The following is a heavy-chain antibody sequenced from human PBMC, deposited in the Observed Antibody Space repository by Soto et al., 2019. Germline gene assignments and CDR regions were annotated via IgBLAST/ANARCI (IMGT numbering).Heavy chain of an antibody. V-gene: IGHV3-9*01. J-gene: IGHJ1*01. D-gene: IGHD6-6*01. CDR1: GFTFDDYA. CDR3: IRGRQGSVQL. Sequence: EVQLVESGGGLVQPGRSLRLSCVASGFTFDDYAMHWVRQAPGKGLAWVSGITWSGGSRDYADSVKGRFTISRANAKNSVYLKMDSVRVEDTALYYCIRGRQGSVQLWGRGTLVTVSS. CDR2: ITWSGGSR.